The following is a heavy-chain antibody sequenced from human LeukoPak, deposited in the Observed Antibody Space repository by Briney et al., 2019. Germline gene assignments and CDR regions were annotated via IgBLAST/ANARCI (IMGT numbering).Heavy chain of an antibody. CDR2: IYYSGST. J-gene: IGHJ4*02. Sequence: SETLSLTCTVSGGSISSYYWSWIRQPPGKGLEWIGYIYYSGSTNYNPSLKSRVTISVDTSKNQFSLKLSSVTAADTAVYYSARRSYNSPFRYWGQGTLVTVSS. CDR1: GGSISSYY. CDR3: ARRSYNSPFRY. V-gene: IGHV4-59*01. D-gene: IGHD1-26*01.